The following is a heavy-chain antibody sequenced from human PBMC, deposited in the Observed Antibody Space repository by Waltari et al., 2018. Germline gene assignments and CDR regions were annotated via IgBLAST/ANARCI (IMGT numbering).Heavy chain of an antibody. V-gene: IGHV5-51*03. Sequence: EVQLVQSGAEVKKPGESLRISGRGSGSSFPGYWIGWGPRMPGKGLEWMGIIYPGDSDTRYSPSFQGQVTISADKSISTAYLQWSSLKASDTAMYYCASQTSYYYGMDVWGQGTTVTVSS. D-gene: IGHD1-7*01. CDR2: IYPGDSDT. J-gene: IGHJ6*02. CDR3: ASQTSYYYGMDV. CDR1: GSSFPGYW.